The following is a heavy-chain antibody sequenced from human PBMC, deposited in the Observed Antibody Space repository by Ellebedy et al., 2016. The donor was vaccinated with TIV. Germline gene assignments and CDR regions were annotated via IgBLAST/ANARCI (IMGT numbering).Heavy chain of an antibody. CDR2: IYHFGTT. D-gene: IGHD6-19*01. Sequence: SETLSLTCSVSGDSISSDHWWNWVRQPPGKGLEWIGEIYHFGTTNNNPSLKSRVTMSVDKSKNQFSLKLSSVTAADTAVYYCARGYSSGWGYDYWGQGTLVTVSS. V-gene: IGHV4-4*02. CDR1: GDSISSDHW. J-gene: IGHJ4*02. CDR3: ARGYSSGWGYDY.